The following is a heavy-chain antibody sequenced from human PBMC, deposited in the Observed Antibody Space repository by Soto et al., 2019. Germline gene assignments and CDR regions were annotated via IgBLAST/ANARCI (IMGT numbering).Heavy chain of an antibody. V-gene: IGHV3-23*01. Sequence: EVQLLESGGGLAQPGGSLRLSCAASGFPFGGYTMSWVRQAPGKGLEWVSAIRDGGESTYYADSVKGRFTISRDNSKNTLYLQMNSLRVEDTAVYYCAKSWSGSHGAFDMWGQGTMVTVSA. J-gene: IGHJ3*02. D-gene: IGHD2-8*02. CDR1: GFPFGGYT. CDR3: AKSWSGSHGAFDM. CDR2: IRDGGEST.